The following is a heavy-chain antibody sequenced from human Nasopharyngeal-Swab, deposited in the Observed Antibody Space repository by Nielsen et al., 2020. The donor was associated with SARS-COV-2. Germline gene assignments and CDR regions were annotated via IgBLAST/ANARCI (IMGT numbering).Heavy chain of an antibody. CDR1: GFTFSSYS. Sequence: GGSLRLSCAASGFTFSSYSMNWVRQAPGKGLEWVSSISSSSSYIYYADSVKGRFTISRDNAKNSLYLQMNSLRAEDTAVYYCATAPSALRYFDWLPQSPYYYYGMDVWGQGTTVTVSS. CDR2: ISSSSSYI. V-gene: IGHV3-21*01. D-gene: IGHD3-9*01. CDR3: ATAPSALRYFDWLPQSPYYYYGMDV. J-gene: IGHJ6*02.